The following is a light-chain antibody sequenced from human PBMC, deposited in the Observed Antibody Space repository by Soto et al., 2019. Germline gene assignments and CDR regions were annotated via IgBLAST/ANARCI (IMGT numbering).Light chain of an antibody. Sequence: EIVLTQSPGTLSLSPGERATLSCRASQSVSSSYLAWYQQKPGQAPRLLIYGASSRATGIPDRFSGSGSGTDFTLTISRLEPEDFAVYYCQQYGSSPWGTFGQGIKLEIK. CDR1: QSVSSSY. J-gene: IGKJ2*01. CDR2: GAS. V-gene: IGKV3-20*01. CDR3: QQYGSSPWGT.